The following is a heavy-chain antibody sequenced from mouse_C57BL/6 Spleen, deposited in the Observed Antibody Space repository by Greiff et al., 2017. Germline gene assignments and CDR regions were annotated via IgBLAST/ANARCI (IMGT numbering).Heavy chain of an antibody. V-gene: IGHV1-18*01. CDR1: GYTFTDYN. D-gene: IGHD1-1*01. Sequence: VQLQQSGPELVKPGASVKIPCKASGYTFTDYNMDWVKQSHGKSLEWIGDINPNHGGTIYNQKFKGKATLTVDKSSSTAYMELRSLTSEDTAVYYCARSFITTRYFDVWGTGTTVTVSS. CDR3: ARSFITTRYFDV. J-gene: IGHJ1*03. CDR2: INPNHGGT.